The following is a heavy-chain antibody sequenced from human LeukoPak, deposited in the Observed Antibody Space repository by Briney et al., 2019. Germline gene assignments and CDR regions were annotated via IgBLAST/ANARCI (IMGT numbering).Heavy chain of an antibody. Sequence: PGGSLRLSCEASGFIFSHYGMHWVRQAPGKGIEWVAVIWSDGSNRFYAGSVKGRFTISRDNSQNTVFLQMDSLRAEDTAMYYCARDAQRGFDYSNSLKYWGHGTLVTVSS. CDR1: GFIFSHYG. V-gene: IGHV3-33*01. D-gene: IGHD4-11*01. CDR2: IWSDGSNR. J-gene: IGHJ4*01. CDR3: ARDAQRGFDYSNSLKY.